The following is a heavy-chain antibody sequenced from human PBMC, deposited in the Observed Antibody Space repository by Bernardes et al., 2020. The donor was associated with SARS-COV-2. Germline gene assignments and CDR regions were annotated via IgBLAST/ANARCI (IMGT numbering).Heavy chain of an antibody. CDR1: GFTFRSYA. Sequence: GGSLSLSCSASGFTFRSYAMHWVRQAPGKGLEYVSAIISDGSSTYYADSVKGRFTVSRDNSKNTLHLQMSSLRVEDTAVYYCVKDQMITFGGVIVPDAFDIWGQGTVVTVSS. J-gene: IGHJ3*02. D-gene: IGHD3-16*02. CDR3: VKDQMITFGGVIVPDAFDI. V-gene: IGHV3-64D*06. CDR2: IISDGSST.